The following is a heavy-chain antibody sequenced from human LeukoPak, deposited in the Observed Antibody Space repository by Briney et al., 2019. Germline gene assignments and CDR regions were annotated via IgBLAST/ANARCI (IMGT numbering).Heavy chain of an antibody. CDR2: INPNSGGT. J-gene: IGHJ6*03. Sequence: ASVKVSCKASGYTFTGYYMHWVRQAPGQGLEWMGWINPNSGGTNYAQKFQGRVTMTRDTSISTAYMELSRLRSDDTAVYYCARDPLQGGSQIYYYYYYMDVWGKGTTVTVSS. D-gene: IGHD1-26*01. V-gene: IGHV1-2*02. CDR1: GYTFTGYY. CDR3: ARDPLQGGSQIYYYYYYMDV.